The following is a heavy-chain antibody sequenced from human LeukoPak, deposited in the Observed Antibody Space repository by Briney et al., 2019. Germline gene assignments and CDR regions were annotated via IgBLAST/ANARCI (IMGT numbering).Heavy chain of an antibody. D-gene: IGHD4-17*01. V-gene: IGHV1-46*01. CDR1: GYTFTSYY. J-gene: IGHJ3*02. CDR2: INPSGSST. CDR3: ARDLGTVTTLVAFDI. Sequence: ASVKVSCKASGYTFTSYYMHWVRQAPGQGLEWMGIINPSGSSTSYAQKFQGRVTMTRDMSTSTVYMELSSLRSEDTAVYYCARDLGTVTTLVAFDIWGQGTMVTVSS.